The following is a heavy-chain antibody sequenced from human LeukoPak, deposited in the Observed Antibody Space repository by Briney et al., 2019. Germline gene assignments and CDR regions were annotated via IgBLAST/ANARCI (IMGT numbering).Heavy chain of an antibody. Sequence: SETLSLTCTVSGESISGFYWTWIRQPPGKGLEWIGYIYYSGSTNYNPSLKSRVTISVDTSKNQFSLKLSSVTAADTAVYYCARVDYGGNSDAFDIWGQGTMVTVSS. CDR3: ARVDYGGNSDAFDI. D-gene: IGHD4-23*01. V-gene: IGHV4-59*01. CDR2: IYYSGST. J-gene: IGHJ3*02. CDR1: GESISGFY.